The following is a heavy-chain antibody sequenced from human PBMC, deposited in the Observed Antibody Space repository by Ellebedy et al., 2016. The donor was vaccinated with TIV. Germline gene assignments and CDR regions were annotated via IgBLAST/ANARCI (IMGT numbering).Heavy chain of an antibody. CDR2: IWYDGSHQ. CDR1: GFTFHNYG. Sequence: PGGSLRLSCGASGFTFHNYGLHWVRQAPGKGLEWVALIWYDGSHQYYADSVRGRFIVSRDNSNNTLYLQMHSLRVEDTAIYYCARDFGHANGFYNWFDPWGQGTLVTVSS. J-gene: IGHJ5*02. CDR3: ARDFGHANGFYNWFDP. D-gene: IGHD3/OR15-3a*01. V-gene: IGHV3-33*08.